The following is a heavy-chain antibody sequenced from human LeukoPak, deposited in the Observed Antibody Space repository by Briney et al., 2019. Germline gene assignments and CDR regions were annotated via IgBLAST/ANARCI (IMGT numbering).Heavy chain of an antibody. Sequence: SETLSLTCTVSGDSISSGSYYWGWIRQPPGKGLEWIGSIYYSGNTHYKPSLESRVTISVDTSKNQFSLKLSSVTAADTAVYYCARHAARLAAGGTMGPFDIWGQGTMVTVSS. J-gene: IGHJ3*02. CDR3: ARHAARLAAGGTMGPFDI. CDR1: GDSISSGSYY. V-gene: IGHV4-39*01. CDR2: IYYSGNT. D-gene: IGHD6-13*01.